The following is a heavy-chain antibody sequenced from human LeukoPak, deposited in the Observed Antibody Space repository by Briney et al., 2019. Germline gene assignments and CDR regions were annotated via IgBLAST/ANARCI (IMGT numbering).Heavy chain of an antibody. CDR1: GDSISSSRYL. V-gene: IGHV4-39*01. CDR2: IYYSGST. Sequence: PSETLSLSCSVSGDSISSSRYLWGWIRQPPGKGLEWIGSIYYSGSTYYNPSLKSRVTISVDTSKNQFSLQLSSVTAADTAVYFCARRGNYAPYYYYMDVWGKGTTVTVSS. D-gene: IGHD1-7*01. J-gene: IGHJ6*03. CDR3: ARRGNYAPYYYYMDV.